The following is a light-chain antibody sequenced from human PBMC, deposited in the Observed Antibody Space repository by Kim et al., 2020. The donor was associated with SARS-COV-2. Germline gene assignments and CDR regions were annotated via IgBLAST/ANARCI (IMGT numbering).Light chain of an antibody. J-gene: IGKJ1*01. Sequence: ASEETRVTITGQASQSISSWLAGYQHKPAEAPKLLINDASSLESGVQSRFSGSGSGTEFTLTISSLQHDDFATYSCQQYNDYSQSFGQGTKVDIK. CDR3: QQYNDYSQS. CDR2: DAS. CDR1: QSISSW. V-gene: IGKV1-5*01.